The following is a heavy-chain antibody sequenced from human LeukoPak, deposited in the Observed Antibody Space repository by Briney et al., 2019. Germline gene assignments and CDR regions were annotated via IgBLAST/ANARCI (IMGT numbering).Heavy chain of an antibody. J-gene: IGHJ4*02. D-gene: IGHD5-24*01. V-gene: IGHV3-23*01. CDR3: ARDRPGDGFNSD. Sequence: GGSLRLSCGASAFIFENYAMSWVRKAPGKGLKWVSTISPTGSHTFYSDSVKGRYDISRDNSKNTLYLQMNSLRAEDTAVYYCARDRPGDGFNSDWGQGTLVTVSS. CDR1: AFIFENYA. CDR2: ISPTGSHT.